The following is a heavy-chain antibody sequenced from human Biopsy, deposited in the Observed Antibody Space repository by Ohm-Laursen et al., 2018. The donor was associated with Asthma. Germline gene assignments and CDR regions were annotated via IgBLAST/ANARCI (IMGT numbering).Heavy chain of an antibody. V-gene: IGHV1-69*05. CDR3: ARKARSCICRSCYPLDF. J-gene: IGHJ4*02. CDR2: IFPGFGNT. CDR1: GYTFNNYA. D-gene: IGHD2-15*01. Sequence: SSVKVSCKSLGYTFNNYAIGWVRQAPGQGLEWMGGIFPGFGNTNYSQKFQGRVTITTDDSPSTVYMELGSLRSEDTAVYYCARKARSCICRSCYPLDFWGQGTLVTVSS.